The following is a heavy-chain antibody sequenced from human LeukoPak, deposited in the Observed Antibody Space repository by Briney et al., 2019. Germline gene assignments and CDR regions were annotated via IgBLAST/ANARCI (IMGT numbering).Heavy chain of an antibody. CDR3: ARGGGGVIHNWFDP. CDR1: GGSISSYY. J-gene: IGHJ5*02. Sequence: SETLSLTCTVSGGSISSYYWSWIRQPPGKGLEWLGYIYYSGSTNYNPSLKSRVTISVDTSKNQFSLKLSSVTAADTAVYYCARGGGGVIHNWFDPWGQGTLVTVSS. D-gene: IGHD3-16*01. CDR2: IYYSGST. V-gene: IGHV4-59*12.